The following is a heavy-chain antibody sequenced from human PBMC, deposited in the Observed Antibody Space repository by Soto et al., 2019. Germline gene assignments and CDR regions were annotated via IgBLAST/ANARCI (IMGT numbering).Heavy chain of an antibody. J-gene: IGHJ4*02. CDR2: ISSSGSTI. Sequence: PWGSLRLSCAASGFTFSDYYRSWIRPAPGNGLEWVSYISSSGSTIYYADSVKGRFTISRDNAKNSLYLQMNSLSAEDTAVYYCARSIVGAPYYFDYWGQGTLVTVSS. CDR3: ARSIVGAPYYFDY. D-gene: IGHD1-26*01. V-gene: IGHV3-11*01. CDR1: GFTFSDYY.